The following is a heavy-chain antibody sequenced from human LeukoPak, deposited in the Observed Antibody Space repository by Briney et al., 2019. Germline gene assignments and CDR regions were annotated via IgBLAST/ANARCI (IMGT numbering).Heavy chain of an antibody. CDR1: GFTFSSYS. J-gene: IGHJ4*02. Sequence: PGGSLRLSCAASGFTFSSYSMNWVRQAPGKGLEWVSSISSSSSYIYYADSVKGRSTISRDNAKNSLYLQMNSLRAEDTAVYYCARVPYYYGSGSNREADYWGQGTLVTVSS. CDR3: ARVPYYYGSGSNREADY. V-gene: IGHV3-21*01. D-gene: IGHD3-10*01. CDR2: ISSSSSYI.